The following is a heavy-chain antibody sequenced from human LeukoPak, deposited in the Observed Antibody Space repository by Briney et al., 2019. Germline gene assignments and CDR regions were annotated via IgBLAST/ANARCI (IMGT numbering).Heavy chain of an antibody. Sequence: GGSLRLSCAASGFTFDDYAMHGVRQAPGKGLEWVSGISWNSGSIGYADSVKGRFTISRDNAKNSLYPQMTSLRAEDTALYYRAKHDRRNYGSGSSPFDYWGQGTLVTVSS. CDR1: GFTFDDYA. J-gene: IGHJ4*02. D-gene: IGHD3-10*01. CDR2: ISWNSGSI. CDR3: AKHDRRNYGSGSSPFDY. V-gene: IGHV3-9*01.